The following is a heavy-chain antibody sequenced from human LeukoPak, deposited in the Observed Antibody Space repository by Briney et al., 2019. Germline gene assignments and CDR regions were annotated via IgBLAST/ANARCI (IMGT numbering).Heavy chain of an antibody. V-gene: IGHV3-7*01. J-gene: IGHJ6*02. Sequence: GGSLRLSCAASGFTFSRSWMTWVRQAPGKGLEWVANIKEDGNEKNYGDSVKGRFTISRDNAKNSLYLQMNSLRAEDTAVYYCTRDPEVPMDVWGQGTTVTVSS. CDR2: IKEDGNEK. CDR3: TRDPEVPMDV. CDR1: GFTFSRSW.